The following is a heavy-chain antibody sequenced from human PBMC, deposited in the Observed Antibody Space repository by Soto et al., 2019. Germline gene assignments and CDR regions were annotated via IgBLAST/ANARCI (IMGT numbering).Heavy chain of an antibody. J-gene: IGHJ5*01. V-gene: IGHV4-59*08. Sequence: SETLSLTCTVSGDSISTNYWTWIRQPPGKRLESIGSIYYNGRTTYSPSLKGRVTISVAASKTQFSLHLASVTAADTAIYYCARLLTTGWVDSWGQGTLVSVSS. CDR1: GDSISTNY. D-gene: IGHD4-17*01. CDR2: IYYNGRT. CDR3: ARLLTTGWVDS.